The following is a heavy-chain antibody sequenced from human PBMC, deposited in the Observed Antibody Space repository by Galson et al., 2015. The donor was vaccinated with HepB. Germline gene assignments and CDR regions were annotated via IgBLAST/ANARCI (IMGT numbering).Heavy chain of an antibody. Sequence: SLRLSCAASGFTFSEYSMDWVRQAPGKGLEWVSCMSSSSTYIYYADSVKGRFTVSRDNGKNSLYLQMNSLRAEDTAVYYCAKEYRSGFCSGNYYPNWSDPWGQGTLVTVSS. CDR1: GFTFSEYS. J-gene: IGHJ5*02. D-gene: IGHD3-10*02. V-gene: IGHV3-21*01. CDR2: MSSSSTYI. CDR3: AKEYRSGFCSGNYYPNWSDP.